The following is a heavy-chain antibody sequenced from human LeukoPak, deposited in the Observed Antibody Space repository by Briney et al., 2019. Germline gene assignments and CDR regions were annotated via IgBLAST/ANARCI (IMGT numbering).Heavy chain of an antibody. V-gene: IGHV3-7*01. CDR1: GFTFGSYW. CDR2: IKQDGSEK. J-gene: IGHJ4*02. Sequence: PGGSLRLSCAASGFTFGSYWMSWVRQAPGKGLEWVANIKQDGSEKYYVDSVKGRFTISRDNAKNSLYLQMNSLRAEDTAVYYCARGSGDVLRYFDWLKAPYYFDYWGQGTLVTVSS. D-gene: IGHD3-9*01. CDR3: ARGSGDVLRYFDWLKAPYYFDY.